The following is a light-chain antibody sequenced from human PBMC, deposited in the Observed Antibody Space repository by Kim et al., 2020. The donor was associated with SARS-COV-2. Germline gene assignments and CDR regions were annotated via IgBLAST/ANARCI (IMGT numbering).Light chain of an antibody. V-gene: IGKV2D-29*02. CDR2: EVS. CDR3: MQSIRPPVT. Sequence: PASISWKSSQSLLPSDGNTYLSWYVQRPGQSPQLLIYEVSKRFSGVPDRFSGGGSGTDFTLKISRVEAEDVGVYYCMQSIRPPVTFGPGTKVDIK. CDR1: QSLLPSDGNTY. J-gene: IGKJ3*01.